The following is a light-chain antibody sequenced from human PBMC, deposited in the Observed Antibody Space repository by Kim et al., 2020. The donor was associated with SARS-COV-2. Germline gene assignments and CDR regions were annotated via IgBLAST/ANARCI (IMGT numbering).Light chain of an antibody. Sequence: NFMLTQPHSVSESPGKTVTISCTRSSGSIASNFVQWYQQRPGSAPTTVIYEHNQRFSGVPDRFSGSIDSSSNSASLTISGLRAEDEADYYCQSYDSSNPWVFGGGTQLTV. V-gene: IGLV6-57*03. CDR3: QSYDSSNPWV. CDR2: EHN. J-gene: IGLJ3*02. CDR1: SGSIASNF.